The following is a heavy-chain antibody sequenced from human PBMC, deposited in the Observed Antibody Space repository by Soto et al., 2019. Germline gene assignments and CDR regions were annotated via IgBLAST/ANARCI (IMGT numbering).Heavy chain of an antibody. Sequence: GGSLRLSCAASGFTFSSYSMNWVRQAPGKGLEWVSSISSSSSYIYYADSVKGRFTISRDNAKNSLYLQMNSLRPEDTAVYYWARVGLPLGVGAAGTEAFDFWGQGTMVTVSS. D-gene: IGHD6-13*01. CDR2: ISSSSSYI. CDR1: GFTFSSYS. J-gene: IGHJ3*01. V-gene: IGHV3-21*01. CDR3: ARVGLPLGVGAAGTEAFDF.